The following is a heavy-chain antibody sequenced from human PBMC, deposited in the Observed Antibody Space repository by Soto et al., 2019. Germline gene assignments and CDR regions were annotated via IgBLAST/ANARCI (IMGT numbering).Heavy chain of an antibody. Sequence: PGESMKISCKGSGYSFTSYWISWVRQMPGKGLEWMGRIDPSDSYTNYSPSFQGHVTISADKSISTAYLQWSSLKASDTAMYYWAGRKGPRVRWCQGTRVTVSS. J-gene: IGHJ4*02. V-gene: IGHV5-10-1*01. D-gene: IGHD6-6*01. CDR3: AGRKGPRVR. CDR2: IDPSDSYT. CDR1: GYSFTSYW.